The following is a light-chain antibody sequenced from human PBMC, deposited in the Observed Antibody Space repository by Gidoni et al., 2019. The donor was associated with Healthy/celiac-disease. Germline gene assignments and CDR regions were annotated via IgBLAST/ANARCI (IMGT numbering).Light chain of an antibody. CDR3: SSYTSSSTLGVV. CDR1: SSDVGGYNY. CDR2: EVI. J-gene: IGLJ2*01. V-gene: IGLV2-14*01. Sequence: QSALTQPASVSGSPGQSITISCTGTSSDVGGYNYVSWYQQHPGKAPKLMIYEVINRPSGVSNRFSGSKSGNTASLTISGLHAEDEADYYCSSYTSSSTLGVVFGGGTKLTVL.